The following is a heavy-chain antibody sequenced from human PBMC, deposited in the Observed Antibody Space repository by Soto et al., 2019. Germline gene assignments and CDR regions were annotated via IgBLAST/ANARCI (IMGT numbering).Heavy chain of an antibody. V-gene: IGHV4-30-2*01. CDR3: ARAGGDYELYGMDV. CDR2: IYHSGTT. D-gene: IGHD4-17*01. J-gene: IGHJ6*02. Sequence: PSETLSLTCAVSGGSITSSSGYSWNWIRQPPGEGLEWIGHIYHSGTTYYNPSLKSRVSISMNKSKNQFSLKLSSVTAADTAMYYCARAGGDYELYGMDVWGQGTTVTVSS. CDR1: GGSITSSSGYS.